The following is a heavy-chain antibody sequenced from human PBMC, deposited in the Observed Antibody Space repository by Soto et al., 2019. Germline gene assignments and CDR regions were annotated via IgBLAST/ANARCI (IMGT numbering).Heavy chain of an antibody. D-gene: IGHD6-13*01. J-gene: IGHJ4*02. Sequence: VQLVESGGGVVQPGRSLRLSCTAAGFTFDSHTMHWVRQSPGKGLEWVALISFDGSLKYDSDSVKGRFSISRDNSKNTVFLEMNSLRPEDTALYYCARTYSSSWNYLDYWGQGVQVIVSS. V-gene: IGHV3-30*04. CDR2: ISFDGSLK. CDR1: GFTFDSHT. CDR3: ARTYSSSWNYLDY.